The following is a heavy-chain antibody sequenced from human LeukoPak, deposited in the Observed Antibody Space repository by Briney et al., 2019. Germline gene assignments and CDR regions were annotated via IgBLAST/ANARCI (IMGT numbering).Heavy chain of an antibody. CDR2: ISGGST. CDR1: GFTFSSYE. Sequence: PGGSLRLSCAASGFTFSSYEMSWVRQAPGKGLEWVSSISGGSTYYADSRKGRFTISRDNSKNTLHLQMNSLRAEDTAVYYCKDPPTTGFDYWGQGTLVTVSS. D-gene: IGHD5-12*01. J-gene: IGHJ4*02. V-gene: IGHV3-38-3*01. CDR3: KDPPTTGFDY.